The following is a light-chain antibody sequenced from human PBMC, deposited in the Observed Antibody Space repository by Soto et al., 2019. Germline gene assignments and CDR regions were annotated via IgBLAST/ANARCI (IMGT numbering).Light chain of an antibody. CDR2: DVS. CDR1: SSDVGGYNY. CDR3: NSYTTSSTYV. V-gene: IGLV2-14*01. J-gene: IGLJ1*01. Sequence: QSVLTQPASVSGSPGQSITISCTGTSSDVGGYNYVSWYQQHPGKAPKLMIYDVSNRPSGVSNRFSGSKSGNTASLTISGLQAEDEADYYCNSYTTSSTYVFGTGNNVTVL.